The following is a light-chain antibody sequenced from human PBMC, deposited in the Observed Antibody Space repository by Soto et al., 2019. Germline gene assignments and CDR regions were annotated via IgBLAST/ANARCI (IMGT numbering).Light chain of an antibody. CDR2: GAF. Sequence: EIVMTQSPATLSVSPGDTATLSCRASQSVSYNLAWYQQKPGQGPRLVIYGAFSRATGIPARFSGSGSGTEFTLTISSLQSEDFAVYYCQQYKNWPPLTFGGGTKVEIK. CDR1: QSVSYN. CDR3: QQYKNWPPLT. J-gene: IGKJ4*01. V-gene: IGKV3-15*01.